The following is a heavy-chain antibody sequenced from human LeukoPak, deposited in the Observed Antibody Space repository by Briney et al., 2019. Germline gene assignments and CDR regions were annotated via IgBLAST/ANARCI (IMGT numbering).Heavy chain of an antibody. V-gene: IGHV3-43*02. Sequence: GGALRLSCAASGFTFDDYAMHWVRQAPGKGLEWVSLISGDGGSTYYADSVKGRFTISRDNSKNSLYLQMNSLRTEDTALYYCATYGMDVWGQGTTVTVSS. CDR1: GFTFDDYA. J-gene: IGHJ6*02. CDR2: ISGDGGST. CDR3: ATYGMDV.